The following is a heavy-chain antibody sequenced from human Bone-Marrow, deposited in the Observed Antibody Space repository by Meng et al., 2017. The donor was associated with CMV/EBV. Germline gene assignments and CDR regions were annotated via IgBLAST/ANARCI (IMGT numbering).Heavy chain of an antibody. J-gene: IGHJ3*02. D-gene: IGHD2-2*01. CDR3: ARGGDIVVVPADKDAFDI. Sequence: GGSLRLSCAASGFTFSSYSMNWVRQAPGKGLEWVSSISSSSYIYYADSVKGRFTISRDNAQNSLYLQMNSLRAEDTAVYYCARGGDIVVVPADKDAFDIWGQGTMVTVSS. V-gene: IGHV3-21*01. CDR1: GFTFSSYS. CDR2: ISSSSYI.